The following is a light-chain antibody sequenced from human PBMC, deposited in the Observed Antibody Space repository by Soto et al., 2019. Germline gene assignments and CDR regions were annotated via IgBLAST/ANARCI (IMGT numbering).Light chain of an antibody. J-gene: IGKJ1*01. CDR2: AAS. V-gene: IGKV1-8*01. CDR3: QQYYSYPRT. Sequence: AIRMTQSPSSLSASTGDRVTITWRASQGISSYLAWYQQKPGKAPKLLIYAASTLPSGVPSRFSGSGSGTDFTLTISCLQSEDFATYYCQQYYSYPRTFGQGTKVDI. CDR1: QGISSY.